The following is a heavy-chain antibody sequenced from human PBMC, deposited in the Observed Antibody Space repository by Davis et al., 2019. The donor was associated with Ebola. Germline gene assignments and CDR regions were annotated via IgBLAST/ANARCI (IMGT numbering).Heavy chain of an antibody. J-gene: IGHJ2*01. V-gene: IGHV1-8*01. CDR1: GYTFTSYD. D-gene: IGHD3-22*01. CDR3: ARGHYYDSSGYRVNYWYFDL. CDR2: MNPNSGNT. Sequence: ASVKVSCKASGYTFTSYDINWVRQATGQGLEWMGWMNPNSGNTGYAQKFQGRVTMTRNTSISTAYMELSSLRSEDTAVYYCARGHYYDSSGYRVNYWYFDLWGRGTLVTVSS.